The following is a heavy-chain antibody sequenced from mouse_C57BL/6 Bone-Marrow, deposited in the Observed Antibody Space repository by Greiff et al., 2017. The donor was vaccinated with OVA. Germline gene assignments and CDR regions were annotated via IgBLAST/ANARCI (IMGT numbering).Heavy chain of an antibody. CDR3: AILRYCDYPFAY. V-gene: IGHV1-19*01. CDR1: GYTFTDYY. D-gene: IGHD2-4*01. CDR2: ISPFNVGI. Sequence: EVQLKESGPVLVKPGASVKMSCKASGYTFTDYYMNWVKQSHGKSLEWIGVISPFNVGISYNKKFKGKATLTVDKSSSTAYMKFNSLISEDSAISYCAILRYCDYPFAYWGQGTLGTVSA. J-gene: IGHJ3*01.